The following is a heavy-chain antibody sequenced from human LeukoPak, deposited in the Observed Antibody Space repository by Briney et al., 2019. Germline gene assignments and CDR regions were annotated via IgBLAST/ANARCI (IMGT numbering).Heavy chain of an antibody. CDR2: IIPIFGTA. V-gene: IGHV1-69*13. Sequence: ASVKVSRKASGGTFSSYAISWVRQAPGQGLEWMGGIIPIFGTANYAQKFQGRVTITADESTSTAYMELSSLRSEDTAVYYCARAPAAITNWFDPRGQGTLVTVSS. CDR3: ARAPAAITNWFDP. J-gene: IGHJ5*02. D-gene: IGHD2-2*01. CDR1: GGTFSSYA.